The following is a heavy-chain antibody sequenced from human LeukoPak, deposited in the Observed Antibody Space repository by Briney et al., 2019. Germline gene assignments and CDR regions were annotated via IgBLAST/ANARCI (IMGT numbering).Heavy chain of an antibody. CDR2: IYYSGST. D-gene: IGHD5-12*01. V-gene: IGHV4-59*01. Sequence: KTSETLSLTCTVSGGSISSYYWSWIRQPPGKGLEWIGYIYYSGSTNYNPSLKSRVTISVDTSKNQFSLKLSSVTAADTAVYYCARDIGSGYDSGAFDIWGQGTMVTVSS. CDR1: GGSISSYY. J-gene: IGHJ3*02. CDR3: ARDIGSGYDSGAFDI.